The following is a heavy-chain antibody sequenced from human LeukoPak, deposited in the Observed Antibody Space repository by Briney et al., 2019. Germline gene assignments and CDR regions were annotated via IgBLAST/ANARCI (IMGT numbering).Heavy chain of an antibody. V-gene: IGHV1-24*01. CDR1: GYTLTELS. J-gene: IGHJ4*02. Sequence: ASVKVSCKVSGYTLTELSMHWVRQAPGKGLEWMGGFDPEDGETIYAQKFQGRVTMTEDTSTDTAYMELSSLRSEDTAVYYCAAPSYDYVWGSYRTFDYWGQGTLVTVSS. CDR2: FDPEDGET. D-gene: IGHD3-16*02. CDR3: AAPSYDYVWGSYRTFDY.